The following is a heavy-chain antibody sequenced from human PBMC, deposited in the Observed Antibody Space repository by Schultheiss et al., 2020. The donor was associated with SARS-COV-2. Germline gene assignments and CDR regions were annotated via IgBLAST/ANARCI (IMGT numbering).Heavy chain of an antibody. CDR2: IYYSGST. D-gene: IGHD3-22*01. J-gene: IGHJ4*02. CDR3: ARTPNYDSSGYQFDY. Sequence: SETLSLTCTVSGGSISSGGYYWSWIRQPPGKGLEWIGYIYYSGSTNYNPSLKSRVTISVDTSKNQFSLKLSSVTAADTAVYYCARTPNYDSSGYQFDYWGQGTLVTVSS. CDR1: GGSISSGGYY. V-gene: IGHV4-61*08.